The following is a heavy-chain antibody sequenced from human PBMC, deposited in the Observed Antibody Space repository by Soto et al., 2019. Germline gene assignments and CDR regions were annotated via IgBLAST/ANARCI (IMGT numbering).Heavy chain of an antibody. CDR2: ISYDGSNK. V-gene: IGHV3-30*03. CDR1: GFTFSSYG. J-gene: IGHJ4*02. D-gene: IGHD6-13*01. Sequence: PGGSLRLSCAASGFTFSSYGMHWVRQAPGKGLEWVAVISYDGSNKYYADSVKGRFTISRDNSKNTLYLQMNSLRAEDTAVYYCAPTREIIAAAFDYWGQGTLVTVSS. CDR3: APTREIIAAAFDY.